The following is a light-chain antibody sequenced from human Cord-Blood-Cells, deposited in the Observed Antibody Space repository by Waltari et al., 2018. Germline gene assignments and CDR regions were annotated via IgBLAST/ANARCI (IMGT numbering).Light chain of an antibody. Sequence: DIQMTQSPSTLSASVGDRVTVTCGASQSISSWLAWYQQKPVKAPKLLIYDASSVESGVPSRFGGSGSGTEFTLTISSLQPDDFATYYCQQYNSYSLTFGRGTKVEIK. J-gene: IGKJ4*01. CDR2: DAS. V-gene: IGKV1-5*01. CDR3: QQYNSYSLT. CDR1: QSISSW.